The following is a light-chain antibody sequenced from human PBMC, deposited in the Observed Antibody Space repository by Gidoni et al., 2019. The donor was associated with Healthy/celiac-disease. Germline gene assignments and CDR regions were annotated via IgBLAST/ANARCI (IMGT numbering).Light chain of an antibody. CDR3: QVWDSSSDLGV. CDR1: NIGSKS. Sequence: SYVLTQPPSVSVAPGQTARITCGGNNIGSKSVHWYQQKPGQAPVLVVYDDSDRPSGIPERFSGSNSGNTATLTIIRVEAGDEADYYCQVWDSSSDLGVFGTGTKVTVL. J-gene: IGLJ1*01. V-gene: IGLV3-21*02. CDR2: DDS.